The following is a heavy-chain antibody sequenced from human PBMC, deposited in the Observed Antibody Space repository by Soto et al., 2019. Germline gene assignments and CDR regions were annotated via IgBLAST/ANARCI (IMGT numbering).Heavy chain of an antibody. V-gene: IGHV2-5*02. CDR3: AHSNSCKSRWYCYWNDMDV. Sequence: QITLKESGPTLVKPTQTLTRTCTFSGFSLSTIGVGVGWFRHPPGKALEWLALISRDVDKRYSPALKSRLTITKDTSNIQVVLTMTSMDPVYTAIYFCAHSNSCKSRWYCYWNDMDVWGQGTTVTASS. CDR2: ISRDVDK. J-gene: IGHJ6*02. CDR1: GFSLSTIGVG. D-gene: IGHD6-13*01.